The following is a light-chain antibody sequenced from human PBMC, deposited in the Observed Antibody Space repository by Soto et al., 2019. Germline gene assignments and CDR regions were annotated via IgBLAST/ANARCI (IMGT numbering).Light chain of an antibody. V-gene: IGKV3-20*01. CDR2: GAS. CDR1: QSVSSSY. CDR3: QRDDSSPLT. Sequence: EIVLTQSPGTLSSSPGERATLSCRASQSVSSSYLAWYQQKPCQAPRLLIYGASSRATGIPDRFSGSGSGTDFTLTISRLEPEDFAVYDCQRDDSSPLTFGGGTKVEIK. J-gene: IGKJ4*01.